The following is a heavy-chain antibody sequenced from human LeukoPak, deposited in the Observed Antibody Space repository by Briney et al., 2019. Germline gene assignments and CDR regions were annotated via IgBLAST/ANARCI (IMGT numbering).Heavy chain of an antibody. J-gene: IGHJ1*01. Sequence: GGSLRLSCAASGFTFSSYGMHWVRQAPGKGLEWVAVIWYDGSNKYYADSVKGRFTISRDNSKNTLYLQMNSLRAEDTAVYYCARVGSSSGPQWGFFRHWGQGTLVTVSS. CDR3: ARVGSSSGPQWGFFRH. CDR1: GFTFSSYG. D-gene: IGHD6-19*01. V-gene: IGHV3-33*01. CDR2: IWYDGSNK.